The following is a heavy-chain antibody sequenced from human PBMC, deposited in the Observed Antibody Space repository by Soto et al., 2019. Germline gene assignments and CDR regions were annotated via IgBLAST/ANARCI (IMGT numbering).Heavy chain of an antibody. CDR1: GGSISSYY. Sequence: PSETLSLTCTVSGGSISSYYWSWIRQPPGKGLEWIGYIYYSGSTNYNPSLKSRVTISVDTSKNQFSLKLSSVTAADTAVYYCARGEGAIAAAGTEGWFDPWGQGTLVTVSS. D-gene: IGHD6-13*01. J-gene: IGHJ5*02. CDR2: IYYSGST. V-gene: IGHV4-59*01. CDR3: ARGEGAIAAAGTEGWFDP.